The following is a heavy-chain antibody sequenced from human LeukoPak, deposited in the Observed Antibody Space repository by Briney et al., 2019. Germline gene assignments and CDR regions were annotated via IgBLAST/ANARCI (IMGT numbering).Heavy chain of an antibody. D-gene: IGHD2-21*01. Sequence: GASVKASCKTSGYTFTDYYMHWVRQAPGQGLEWMGWINPNSGVISSAQKFRGRVTMTRDTSITTVYMEVRWLTSDDTAIYYCARADRLDGAPYLIGPWGQGTLVTVSS. V-gene: IGHV1-2*02. CDR2: INPNSGVI. J-gene: IGHJ5*02. CDR3: ARADRLDGAPYLIGP. CDR1: GYTFTDYY.